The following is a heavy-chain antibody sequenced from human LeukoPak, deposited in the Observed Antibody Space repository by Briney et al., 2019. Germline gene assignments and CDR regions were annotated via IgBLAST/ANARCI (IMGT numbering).Heavy chain of an antibody. D-gene: IGHD3-10*01. CDR3: ATLTTVLLWFGDFDY. Sequence: GGSLRLSCAASGFTFSSYAMSWVRQAPGKGLEWVSAISGSGGSTYYADSVKGRFTISRDNSKNTLYLQMNSLRAEDTAVHYCATLTTVLLWFGDFDYWGQGTLVTVSS. CDR2: ISGSGGST. J-gene: IGHJ4*02. CDR1: GFTFSSYA. V-gene: IGHV3-23*01.